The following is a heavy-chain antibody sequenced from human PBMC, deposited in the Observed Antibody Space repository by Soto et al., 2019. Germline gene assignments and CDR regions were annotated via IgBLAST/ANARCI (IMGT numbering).Heavy chain of an antibody. Sequence: AASVKVSCKASGGTFSSYAISWVRQAPGQGLEWMGGIIPIFGTANYAQKFQGRVTITADESTSTAYMELSSLRSEDTAVYYCASDIGVSGCSSTSCYKDHYYYYGMDVWGQGTTVTVSS. V-gene: IGHV1-69*13. J-gene: IGHJ6*02. CDR1: GGTFSSYA. CDR2: IIPIFGTA. D-gene: IGHD2-2*02. CDR3: ASDIGVSGCSSTSCYKDHYYYYGMDV.